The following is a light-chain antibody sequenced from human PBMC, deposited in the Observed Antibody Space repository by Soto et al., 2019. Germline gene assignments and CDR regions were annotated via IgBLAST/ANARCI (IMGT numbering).Light chain of an antibody. CDR3: QQYSKWPT. V-gene: IGKV1-5*01. CDR2: DAS. Sequence: IQMTQSPSTLSASVGDRVTITCRASQTISSWLAWYQQKPGKAPXXLIYDASSLESGVPSRFSGSGSGTDFTLTISSLKSEDFAVYYCQQYSKWPTFGRGTKVDIK. CDR1: QTISSW. J-gene: IGKJ1*01.